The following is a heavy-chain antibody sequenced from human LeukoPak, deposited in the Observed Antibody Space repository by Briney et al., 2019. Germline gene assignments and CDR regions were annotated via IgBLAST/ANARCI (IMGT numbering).Heavy chain of an antibody. J-gene: IGHJ4*02. CDR3: ARDFRGRWLQSVFDY. CDR1: GFTFSDYY. Sequence: GGSLRLSCAASGFTFSDYYMSWIRQAPGKGLEWVSGINWNGGSTGYADSVKGRYTISRDNAKNSLYLQMNSLRAEDTALYYCARDFRGRWLQSVFDYWGQGTLVTVSS. D-gene: IGHD5-24*01. V-gene: IGHV3-20*04. CDR2: INWNGGST.